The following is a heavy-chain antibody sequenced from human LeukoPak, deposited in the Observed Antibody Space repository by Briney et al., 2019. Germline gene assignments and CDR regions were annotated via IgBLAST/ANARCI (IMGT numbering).Heavy chain of an antibody. CDR3: ARYSGYEMRGFDY. D-gene: IGHD5-12*01. J-gene: IGHJ4*02. V-gene: IGHV4-34*01. CDR2: INHSGST. Sequence: SETLSLTCIVSGGSISSYYWSWIRQPPGKGLEWIGEINHSGSTNYNPSLKSRVTISVDTSKNQFSLKLSSVTAADTAVYYCARYSGYEMRGFDYWGQGTLVTVSS. CDR1: GGSISSYY.